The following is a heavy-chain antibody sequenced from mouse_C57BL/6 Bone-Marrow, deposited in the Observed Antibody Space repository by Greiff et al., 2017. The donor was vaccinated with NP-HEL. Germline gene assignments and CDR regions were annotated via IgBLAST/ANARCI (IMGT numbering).Heavy chain of an antibody. Sequence: QVQLQQPGAELVKPGASVKLSCKASGYTFTSYWMHWVKQRPGQGLEWIGMIHPNSGSTNYNEKFKSKATLTVDKSSSTAYMQLSSLTSEDSAVYYCAIYYDYGKRGFDYWGQGTTLTVSS. CDR1: GYTFTSYW. J-gene: IGHJ2*01. CDR3: AIYYDYGKRGFDY. CDR2: IHPNSGST. D-gene: IGHD2-4*01. V-gene: IGHV1-64*01.